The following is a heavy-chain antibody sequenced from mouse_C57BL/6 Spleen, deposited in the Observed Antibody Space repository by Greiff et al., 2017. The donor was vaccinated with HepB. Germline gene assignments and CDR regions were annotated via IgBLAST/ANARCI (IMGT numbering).Heavy chain of an antibody. V-gene: IGHV8-8*01. CDR3: ARITTVVGYAMDY. CDR1: GFSLSTFGMG. D-gene: IGHD1-1*01. J-gene: IGHJ4*01. CDR2: TWWDDDK. Sequence: QVTLKESGPGILQPSQTLSLTCSFSGFSLSTFGMGVGWIRQPSGKGLEWLAHTWWDDDKYYNPALKSRLTISKDTSKNQVFLKIANVDTADTATYYCARITTVVGYAMDYWGQGTSVTVSS.